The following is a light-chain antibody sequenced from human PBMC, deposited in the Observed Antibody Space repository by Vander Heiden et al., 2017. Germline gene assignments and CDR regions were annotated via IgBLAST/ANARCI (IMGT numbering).Light chain of an antibody. CDR2: SND. CDR1: GSNIGNNI. Sequence: QSVLTQPPSASATPGQRVTISCSGSGSNIGNNIVNWYQQLPGTAPKLLIYSNDERPSGVPDRFSGSKSGTSASLAISGLQAEDEAFYYCTSWDDSLTGWLFGGGTMLTVL. J-gene: IGLJ3*02. V-gene: IGLV1-44*01. CDR3: TSWDDSLTGWL.